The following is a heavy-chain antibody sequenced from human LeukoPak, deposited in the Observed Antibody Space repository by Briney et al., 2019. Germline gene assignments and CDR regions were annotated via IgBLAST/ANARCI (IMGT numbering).Heavy chain of an antibody. J-gene: IGHJ3*02. Sequence: SETLSLTCTVSGGSISSSYYYWGWIRQPPGKGLEWIGSIYNSGSTHYNPSLKSRVTISVDTSKNQFSLKLSSVTAADTAVYYCARGRMRNYYDSSGYAFDIWGQGPMVTVSS. D-gene: IGHD3-22*01. V-gene: IGHV4-39*01. CDR3: ARGRMRNYYDSSGYAFDI. CDR2: IYNSGST. CDR1: GGSISSSYYY.